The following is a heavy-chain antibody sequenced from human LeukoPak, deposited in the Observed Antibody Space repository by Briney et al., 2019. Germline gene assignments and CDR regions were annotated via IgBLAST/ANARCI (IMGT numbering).Heavy chain of an antibody. CDR1: GFTMSNDA. V-gene: IGHV3-23*01. CDR2: ISGSGAMT. Sequence: PGGSLRLSCAASGFTMSNDAMIWVRQARGKGLEWVSSISGSGAMTYYADSVKGRFTISRDNAMDTLYLQMNSLRADDTAVYYCVKDRVDGSGSQFDSWGQGSLVIVSS. J-gene: IGHJ4*02. D-gene: IGHD3-10*01. CDR3: VKDRVDGSGSQFDS.